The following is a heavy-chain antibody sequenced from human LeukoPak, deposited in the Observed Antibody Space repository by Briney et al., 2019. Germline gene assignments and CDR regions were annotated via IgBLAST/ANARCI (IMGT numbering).Heavy chain of an antibody. CDR1: SASISTYY. Sequence: SETLSLTCTVSSASISTYYWSWIRQPPGKGLEWIGYIYHSGTSNYNPSLKSRVTMSVDTSKSQFSLSLSSVTSADTAVYYCARFPGGAEYRHYYYMDVWGKGTTVTVSS. D-gene: IGHD1-14*01. CDR2: IYHSGTS. J-gene: IGHJ6*03. V-gene: IGHV4-59*01. CDR3: ARFPGGAEYRHYYYMDV.